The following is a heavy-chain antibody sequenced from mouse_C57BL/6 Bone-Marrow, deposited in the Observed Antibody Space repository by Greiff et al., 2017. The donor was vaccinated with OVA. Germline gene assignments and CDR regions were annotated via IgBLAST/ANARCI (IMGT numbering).Heavy chain of an antibody. D-gene: IGHD2-4*01. V-gene: IGHV10-3*01. CDR1: GFTFNTYA. CDR2: IRSKSSNYAT. J-gene: IGHJ3*01. CDR3: VREGYYDYGRDFAY. Sequence: VQLKESGGGLVQPKGSLKLSCAASGFTFNTYAMHWVRQAPGKGLEWVARIRSKSSNYATYYADSVKDRFTISRDDSQSMLYLQMNNLKTEDTAMYYCVREGYYDYGRDFAYWGQGTLVTVSA.